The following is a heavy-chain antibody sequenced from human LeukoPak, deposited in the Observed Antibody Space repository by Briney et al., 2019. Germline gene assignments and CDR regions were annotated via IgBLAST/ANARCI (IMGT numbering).Heavy chain of an antibody. CDR2: INPNSGGT. CDR3: ARAKNTAMAYYYYYMDV. D-gene: IGHD5-18*01. CDR1: GYTFTGYY. V-gene: IGHV1-2*02. Sequence: GASVKVSCKASGYTFTGYYMHWVRQAPGQGLEWMGWINPNSGGTNYAQKFQGRVTMTRDTSISTAYMELSRLRSNDTAVYYCARAKNTAMAYYYYYMDVWGKGTTITVSS. J-gene: IGHJ6*03.